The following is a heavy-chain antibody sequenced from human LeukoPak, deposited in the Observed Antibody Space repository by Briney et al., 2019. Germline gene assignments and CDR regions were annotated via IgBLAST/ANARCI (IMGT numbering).Heavy chain of an antibody. CDR2: IWYDGSNK. Sequence: GGSLRLSCAASGFTFSSYWLTWVRQAPGKGLEWVAVIWYDGSNKYYADSVKGRFTISRDNSKNTLYLQMNSLRAEDTAVYYCARSPPYYGGNSAFDYWGQGTLVTVSS. V-gene: IGHV3-33*08. CDR3: ARSPPYYGGNSAFDY. D-gene: IGHD4-23*01. J-gene: IGHJ4*02. CDR1: GFTFSSYW.